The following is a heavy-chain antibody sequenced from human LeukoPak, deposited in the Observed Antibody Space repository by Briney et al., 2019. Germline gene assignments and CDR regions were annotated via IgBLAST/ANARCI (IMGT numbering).Heavy chain of an antibody. CDR2: ISSSSTYI. J-gene: IGHJ4*02. CDR3: ARDPYHYDSSGYYGEGFDY. D-gene: IGHD3-22*01. CDR1: GFTISSCT. V-gene: IGHV3-21*01. Sequence: GGSLRLSCAASGFTISSCTMNWVRQAPGKGLEWGSSISSSSTYIYYADSVKGRFTISRDNAKNSLYLQMNSLRAEDTAVYYCARDPYHYDSSGYYGEGFDYWGQGTLVTVSS.